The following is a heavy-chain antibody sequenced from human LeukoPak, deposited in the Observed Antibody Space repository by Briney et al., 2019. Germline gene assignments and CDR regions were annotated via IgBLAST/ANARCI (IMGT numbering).Heavy chain of an antibody. CDR3: ARVYYSSSYDYWYFDL. D-gene: IGHD6-13*01. CDR2: IFYSGST. Sequence: SETLSLTCTVSGGSIRSYYWSWIRQPPGKGLEWIGYIFYSGSTNYNPSLRSRVTISVDTSKNQFSLKLSSVTAADAAVYYCARVYYSSSYDYWYFDLWGRGTLVTVSS. V-gene: IGHV4-59*01. J-gene: IGHJ2*01. CDR1: GGSIRSYY.